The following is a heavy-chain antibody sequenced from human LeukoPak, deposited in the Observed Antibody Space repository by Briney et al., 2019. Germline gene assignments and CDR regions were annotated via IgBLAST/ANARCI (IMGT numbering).Heavy chain of an antibody. Sequence: ASVKVSCKASGYTFTSYGISWVRQAPGQGLEWMGWISAYNGNTNYAQKLQGRVTVTTDTSTSTAYMELRSLRSDDTAVYYCAREVGSLGRNWFDPWGQGTLVTVSS. V-gene: IGHV1-18*01. J-gene: IGHJ5*02. D-gene: IGHD2-2*01. CDR1: GYTFTSYG. CDR3: AREVGSLGRNWFDP. CDR2: ISAYNGNT.